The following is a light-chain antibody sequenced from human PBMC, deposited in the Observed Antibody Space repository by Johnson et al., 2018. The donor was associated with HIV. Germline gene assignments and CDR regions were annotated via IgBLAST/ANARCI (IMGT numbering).Light chain of an antibody. V-gene: IGLV1-51*02. CDR2: ETN. Sequence: QSVLTQPPSVSAAPGQKVTISCSGSRSNIGNNYVSWYQQHPGTAPKRLIYETNKRPSGFPDRFSGSKPGTSATLGITGLQTWDEADYSCGTWDSSLCAYVFGTGTKVTVL. J-gene: IGLJ1*01. CDR3: GTWDSSLCAYV. CDR1: RSNIGNNY.